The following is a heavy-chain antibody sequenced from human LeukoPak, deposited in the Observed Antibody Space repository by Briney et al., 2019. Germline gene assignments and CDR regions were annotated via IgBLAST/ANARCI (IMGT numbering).Heavy chain of an antibody. Sequence: ASVEVSCKASGYTFTSYYMHWVRQAPGQGLEWMGIINPSGGSTSYAQKFQGRVTMTRDTSTSTVYMELSSLRSEDTAVYYCAIRPVVDYYDSSGSAVDYWGQGTLVTVSS. J-gene: IGHJ4*02. CDR3: AIRPVVDYYDSSGSAVDY. D-gene: IGHD3-22*01. CDR1: GYTFTSYY. CDR2: INPSGGST. V-gene: IGHV1-46*01.